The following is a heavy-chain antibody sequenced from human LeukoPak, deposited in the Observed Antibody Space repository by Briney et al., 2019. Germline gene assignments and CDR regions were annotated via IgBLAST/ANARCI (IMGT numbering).Heavy chain of an antibody. J-gene: IGHJ4*02. CDR1: GFTISTYA. D-gene: IGHD5-24*01. Sequence: GGSLRLSCAASGFTISTYAMTWVRQAPGKGLGWVSSITSSGATTYYADSVKGRFTISRDISKNTLYLQMNSLTAEDSAVYYCAKEFIAGDGHVDCDSWGQGTLVTVSS. CDR2: ITSSGATT. V-gene: IGHV3-23*01. CDR3: AKEFIAGDGHVDCDS.